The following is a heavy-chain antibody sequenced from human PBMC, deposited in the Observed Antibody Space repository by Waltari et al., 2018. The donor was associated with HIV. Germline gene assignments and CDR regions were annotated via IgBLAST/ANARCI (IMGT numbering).Heavy chain of an antibody. Sequence: QVQLVQSGAELKKPGASVKVSCKASGYTFTNHYMHWVRQAPGQGLEWMGVINPNGGTTSYAQKFQGRVTMTRDTSTTTVYMDLDSLTSDDTAGYYCSRAGILASCGGDCYPGDFWGQGTLVTVSS. CDR2: INPNGGTT. J-gene: IGHJ4*02. V-gene: IGHV1-46*01. CDR1: GYTFTNHY. CDR3: SRAGILASCGGDCYPGDF. D-gene: IGHD2-21*02.